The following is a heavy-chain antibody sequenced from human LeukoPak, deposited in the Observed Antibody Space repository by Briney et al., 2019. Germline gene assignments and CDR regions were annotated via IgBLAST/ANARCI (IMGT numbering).Heavy chain of an antibody. CDR1: GYTFTRYY. V-gene: IGHV1-46*01. CDR3: ARARTVVTPFDAFDI. J-gene: IGHJ3*02. Sequence: ASVKVSCKASGYTFTRYYMHWVRQAPGQGLEWMGIINPSGGSPSYAQNFQGSVTMTGDTSTSTVYMELSSLRSEDTAVYYCARARTVVTPFDAFDIWGQGTMVTVSS. CDR2: INPSGGSP. D-gene: IGHD4-23*01.